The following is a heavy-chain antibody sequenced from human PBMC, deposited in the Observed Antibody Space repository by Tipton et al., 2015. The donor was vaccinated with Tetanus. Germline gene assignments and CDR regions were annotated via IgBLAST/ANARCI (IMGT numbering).Heavy chain of an antibody. D-gene: IGHD4-23*01. CDR1: GFTFSSYA. J-gene: IGHJ4*02. V-gene: IGHV3-23*01. CDR3: AKREGYGGKPKRVGY. Sequence: SLRLSCAASGFTFSSYAMSWVRQAPGKGLEWVSAISGSGGSTYYADAVKGRFTISRDNSKNTLYLQMNSLRAEDTAVYYCAKREGYGGKPKRVGYGGQGALVTTSS. CDR2: ISGSGGST.